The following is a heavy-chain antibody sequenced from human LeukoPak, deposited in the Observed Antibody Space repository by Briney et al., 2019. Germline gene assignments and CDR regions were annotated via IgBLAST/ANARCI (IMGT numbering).Heavy chain of an antibody. D-gene: IGHD3-16*01. Sequence: PGGSLRLSCAASGFTFSSHAMHWVRQAPGKGLEWVAVISYDGSNKYYADSVKGRFTISRDNSKNTLYLQMNSLRAEDTAVYYCARDLQYDYVWGPYDYWGQGTLVTVSS. V-gene: IGHV3-30-3*01. J-gene: IGHJ4*02. CDR2: ISYDGSNK. CDR1: GFTFSSHA. CDR3: ARDLQYDYVWGPYDY.